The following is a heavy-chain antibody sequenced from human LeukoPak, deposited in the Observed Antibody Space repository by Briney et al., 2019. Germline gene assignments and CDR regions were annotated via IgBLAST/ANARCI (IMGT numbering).Heavy chain of an antibody. D-gene: IGHD4-17*01. CDR2: INYSGST. Sequence: SETLSLTCAVSGGSFSGYYWSWIRQPPGKGLEWIGYINYSGSTNYNPSLKSRVTISVDTSKNQFSLKLSSVTAADTAVYYCARGDYGEPFDYWGQGTLVTVSS. CDR3: ARGDYGEPFDY. CDR1: GGSFSGYY. J-gene: IGHJ4*02. V-gene: IGHV4-59*01.